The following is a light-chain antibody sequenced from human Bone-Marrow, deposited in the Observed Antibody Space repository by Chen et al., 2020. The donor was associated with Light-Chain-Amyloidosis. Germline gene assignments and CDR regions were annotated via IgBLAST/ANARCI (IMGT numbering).Light chain of an antibody. CDR1: SGDVGAYNY. Sequence: QSALTQPASLSGSPGQSIPIPCPGTSGDVGAYNYVSWYQQHPGKAPKLLIYDVSNRPSGVSNRFSGSKSGNTASLTISGLQAEDEADYYCNSYTTSDTYVFGTGTEVTVL. CDR2: DVS. V-gene: IGLV2-14*03. J-gene: IGLJ1*01. CDR3: NSYTTSDTYV.